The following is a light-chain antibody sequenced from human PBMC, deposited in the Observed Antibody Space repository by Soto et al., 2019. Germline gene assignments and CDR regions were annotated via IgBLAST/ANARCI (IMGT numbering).Light chain of an antibody. J-gene: IGKJ5*01. CDR1: QSVNNY. CDR2: DTS. CDR3: QQRSNWPIT. Sequence: EIVMTQSPGTLSLSPGERATLSCRASQSVNNYLAWYQQKPGQAPRLLIYDTSDRASGIPARFSGSGSGTDHTLTISSLEPEDSAVYYCQQRSNWPITFGQGTRLEIK. V-gene: IGKV3-11*01.